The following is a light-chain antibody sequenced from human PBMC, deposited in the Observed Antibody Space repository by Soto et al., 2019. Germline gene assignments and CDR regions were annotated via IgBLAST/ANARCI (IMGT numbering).Light chain of an antibody. CDR1: SSNIGAGYD. J-gene: IGLJ2*01. V-gene: IGLV1-40*01. CDR3: QSYDSSLSVVV. CDR2: GNS. Sequence: QSVLTQPPSVSGAPGQRVIISCTGSSSNIGAGYDVHWYQQLPGTAPKVLIYGNSNRPSGVPDRFSGSKSGTSASLAITGLQAEDEADYYCQSYDSSLSVVVFGGGTKVTVL.